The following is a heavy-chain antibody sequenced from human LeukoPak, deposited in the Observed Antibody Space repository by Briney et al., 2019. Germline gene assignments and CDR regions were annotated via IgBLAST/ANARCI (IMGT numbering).Heavy chain of an antibody. CDR1: GFTFSSYW. D-gene: IGHD3-10*01. V-gene: IGHV3-15*01. J-gene: IGHJ4*02. CDR3: TTEWLYYYGSGSYYNFDY. Sequence: GGSLRLSCAASGFTFSSYWMNWVRQAPGKGLEWVGRIKSKTDGGTTDYAAPVKGRFTISRDDSKHTLYLQMNGLKTEDTAVYYCTTEWLYYYGSGSYYNFDYWGQGTLVTVSS. CDR2: IKSKTDGGTT.